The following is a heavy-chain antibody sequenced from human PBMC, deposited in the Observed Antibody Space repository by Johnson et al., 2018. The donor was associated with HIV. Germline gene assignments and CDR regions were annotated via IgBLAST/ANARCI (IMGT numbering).Heavy chain of an antibody. CDR1: GFTFSSYD. V-gene: IGHV3-13*01. CDR2: IGTAGDT. D-gene: IGHD1-26*01. Sequence: VQLVESGGGLVQPGRSLRLSCAASGFTFSSYDMHWVRQATGKGLEWVSSIGTAGDTYYPGSVKGRFTISRENAKNSLYLQMNSLRAGDTAVYYCARGPPLQWELRGNAFDIWGQGTMVTVSS. J-gene: IGHJ3*02. CDR3: ARGPPLQWELRGNAFDI.